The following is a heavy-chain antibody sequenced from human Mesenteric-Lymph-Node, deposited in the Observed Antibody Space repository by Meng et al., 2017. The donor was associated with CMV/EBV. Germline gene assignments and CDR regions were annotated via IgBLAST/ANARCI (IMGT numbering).Heavy chain of an antibody. CDR2: IYWDDDK. CDR1: GFSLSTSGVG. D-gene: IGHD6-13*01. J-gene: IGHJ4*02. CDR3: AHRGSSWYFDY. Sequence: CTFSGFSLSTSGVGVGWIRQPPGKAMEWLALIYWDDDKRYSPSLKSRLTITKDTSKNQVVLTMTNMDPVDTATYYCAHRGSSWYFDYWGQGTLVTVSS. V-gene: IGHV2-5*02.